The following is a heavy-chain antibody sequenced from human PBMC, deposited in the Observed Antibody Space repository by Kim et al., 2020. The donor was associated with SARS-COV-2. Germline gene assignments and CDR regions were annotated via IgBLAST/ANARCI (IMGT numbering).Heavy chain of an antibody. CDR2: ISSSSSYI. D-gene: IGHD6-13*01. J-gene: IGHJ4*02. V-gene: IGHV3-21*01. CDR1: GFTFSSYS. CDR3: ARIGSSWPSFDY. Sequence: GGSLRLSCAASGFTFSSYSMNWVRQAPGKGLEWVSSISSSSSYIYYADSVKGRFTISRDNAKNSLYLQMNSLRAEDTAVYYCARIGSSWPSFDYWGQGTLVTVSS.